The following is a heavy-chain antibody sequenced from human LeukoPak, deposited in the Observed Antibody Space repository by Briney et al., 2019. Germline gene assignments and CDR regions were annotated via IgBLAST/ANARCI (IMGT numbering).Heavy chain of an antibody. CDR1: GFTFSGYV. J-gene: IGHJ4*02. V-gene: IGHV3-74*03. D-gene: IGHD2-2*03. CDR2: ISHDGTNT. Sequence: GGSLRLSCAASGFTFSGYVMHWVRQAPGQGLVWVSHISHDGTNTTYADSVKGRFTISRDNAKNTLYLQMDSLRGEDTGLCYCTRDKDWILYDWWGQAALLSVSS. CDR3: TRDKDWILYDW.